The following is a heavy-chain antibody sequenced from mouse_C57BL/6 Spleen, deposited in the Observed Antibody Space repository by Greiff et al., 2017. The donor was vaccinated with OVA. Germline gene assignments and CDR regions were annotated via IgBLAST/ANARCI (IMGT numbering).Heavy chain of an antibody. J-gene: IGHJ1*03. CDR2: IYPGDGDT. V-gene: IGHV1-82*01. D-gene: IGHD2-3*01. CDR1: GYAFSSSW. Sequence: QVQLQQSGPELVKPGASVKISCKASGYAFSSSWMNWVKQRPGTGLEWIGRIYPGDGDTNYNGKFKGKATLTADKSSSTAYMQLSSLTSEDSAVYFCARSSDGYWYFDVWGTGTTVTVSS. CDR3: ARSSDGYWYFDV.